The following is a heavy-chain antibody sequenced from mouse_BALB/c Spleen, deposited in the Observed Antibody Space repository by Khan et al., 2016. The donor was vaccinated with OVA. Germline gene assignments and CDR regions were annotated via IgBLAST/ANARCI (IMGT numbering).Heavy chain of an antibody. CDR1: GFSITDYG. J-gene: IGHJ2*01. V-gene: IGHV2-6-5*01. Sequence: QVQLKESGPGLVAPSQSLSITCTVSGFSITDYGVSWIRQSPGKGLEWLGVIWGGGITYYNSALKSRLSITQDNSKSQVFLKMISLQTDDTAMYYCAKHLSLYPYYCDDWGQGTTLTVSS. CDR2: IWGGGIT. CDR3: AKHLSLYPYYCDD. D-gene: IGHD6-1*01.